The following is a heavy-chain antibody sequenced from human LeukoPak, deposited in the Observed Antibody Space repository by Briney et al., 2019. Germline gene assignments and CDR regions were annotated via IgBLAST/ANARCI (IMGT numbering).Heavy chain of an antibody. J-gene: IGHJ4*02. V-gene: IGHV3-30*18. CDR2: ISYDGSNK. Sequence: PGGSLRLSCAASGFTFSSYGMHWVRQAPGKGLEWVAVISYDGSNKYYADSVKGRFTISRDNSKNTLYLQMNSLRAEETAVYYCAKDYDILTGYYFAYWGEGTLVTVSS. CDR1: GFTFSSYG. D-gene: IGHD3-9*01. CDR3: AKDYDILTGYYFAY.